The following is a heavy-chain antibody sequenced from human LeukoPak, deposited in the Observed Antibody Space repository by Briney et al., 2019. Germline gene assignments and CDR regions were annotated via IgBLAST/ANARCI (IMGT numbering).Heavy chain of an antibody. CDR1: GFILSSYA. CDR2: ISDSGSIT. J-gene: IGHJ4*02. Sequence: GGSLRLSCAASGFILSSYAMSWVRQAPGKGLEWVSVISDSGSITYYADSVKGRFTISRDNSKNTLYLQMNSLRAEDTAVYYCAKDPPGIAVAGTFDYWGQGTLVTVSS. CDR3: AKDPPGIAVAGTFDY. V-gene: IGHV3-23*01. D-gene: IGHD6-19*01.